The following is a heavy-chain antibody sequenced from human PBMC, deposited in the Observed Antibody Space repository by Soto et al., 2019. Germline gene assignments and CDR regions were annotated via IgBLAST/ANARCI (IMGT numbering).Heavy chain of an antibody. D-gene: IGHD3-3*01. CDR1: GFSLSTSGVG. J-gene: IGHJ4*02. V-gene: IGHV2-5*02. CDR2: IYWDADK. CDR3: AHRRPRVRFLEYLI. Sequence: QITLKESGPTLVKPPQTLTLTCTFSGFSLSTSGVGVGWIRQPPGKALEWLALIYWDADKRYSPSLKSRLTITKDTSKNQVVLTMTNMDPVDTATYYCAHRRPRVRFLEYLIWGQGTLVTVSS.